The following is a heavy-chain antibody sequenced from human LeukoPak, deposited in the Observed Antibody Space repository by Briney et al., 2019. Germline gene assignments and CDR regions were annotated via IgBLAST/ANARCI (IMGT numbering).Heavy chain of an antibody. CDR3: ARDLSSGWYWGSFDY. Sequence: GGSLRLSCAASGFTFSSYAMHWVRQAPGKGLEWVAVISYDGSNKYYADSVKGRFTISRGNSKNTLYLQMNSLRAEDTAVYYCARDLSSGWYWGSFDYWGQGTLVTVSS. CDR1: GFTFSSYA. CDR2: ISYDGSNK. D-gene: IGHD6-19*01. V-gene: IGHV3-30-3*01. J-gene: IGHJ4*02.